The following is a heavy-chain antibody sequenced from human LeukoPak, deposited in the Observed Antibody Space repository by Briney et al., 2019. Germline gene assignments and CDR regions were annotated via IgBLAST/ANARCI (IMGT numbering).Heavy chain of an antibody. D-gene: IGHD2-8*02. J-gene: IGHJ3*02. CDR2: IYYSGST. CDR3: ARVQKNCIGGVCSQTDPFFI. CDR1: GGSISSGGYY. Sequence: SETLSLTCTVSGGSISSGGYYWSWIRQHPGKGLEWIGYIYYSGSTYYNPSLKSRVTISVDTSKNQFSLKLSSVTAADTAVYYFARVQKNCIGGVCSQTDPFFIWGEGTMITSSS. V-gene: IGHV4-31*03.